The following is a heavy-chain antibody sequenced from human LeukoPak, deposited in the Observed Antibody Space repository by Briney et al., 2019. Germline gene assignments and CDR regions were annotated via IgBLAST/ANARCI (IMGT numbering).Heavy chain of an antibody. Sequence: GASVKVSCKASGYTFTSYGTSWVRQAPGQGLEWMGWISAYNSNTNYAQKLQGRVTMTTDTSTSTAYMELRSLRSDDTAVYYCARVPGPDSLITFDIWGQGTMVTVSS. V-gene: IGHV1-18*01. D-gene: IGHD3-22*01. J-gene: IGHJ3*02. CDR2: ISAYNSNT. CDR1: GYTFTSYG. CDR3: ARVPGPDSLITFDI.